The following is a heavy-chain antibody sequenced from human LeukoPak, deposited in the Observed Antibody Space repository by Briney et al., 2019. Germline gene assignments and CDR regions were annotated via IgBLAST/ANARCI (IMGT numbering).Heavy chain of an antibody. D-gene: IGHD3-10*01. J-gene: IGHJ4*02. CDR3: AKDFWFGESDYYFDY. CDR1: GFTFSSYA. V-gene: IGHV3-30*04. Sequence: GGSLRLSCAASGFTFSSYAMHWVRQAPGKGLEWVAVISYDGSNKYYADSVKGRFTISRDNSKNTLYLQMNSLRAEDAAVYYCAKDFWFGESDYYFDYWGQGTLVTVSS. CDR2: ISYDGSNK.